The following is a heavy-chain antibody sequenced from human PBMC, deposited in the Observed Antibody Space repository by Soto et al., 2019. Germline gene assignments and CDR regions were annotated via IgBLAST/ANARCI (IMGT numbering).Heavy chain of an antibody. D-gene: IGHD3-9*01. CDR2: INDRGSI. CDR3: ARESHDILTGPPWVWYFDL. J-gene: IGHJ2*01. Sequence: QVQLQQWGAGPLRPLETLSLTCGVSGGSFSGYYWAWIRQSPGKGLEWIGEINDRGSINYNPSLKSRVSISVDTSKNHYSLQLTSVTAADTAVYYCARESHDILTGPPWVWYFDLWGRGTLVTVSS. V-gene: IGHV4-34*01. CDR1: GGSFSGYY.